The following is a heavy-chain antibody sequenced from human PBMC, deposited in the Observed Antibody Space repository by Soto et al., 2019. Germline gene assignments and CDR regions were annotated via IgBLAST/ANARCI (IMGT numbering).Heavy chain of an antibody. CDR2: IKQDGSEK. Sequence: GGSLRLSCAASGFTFSSYWMSWVRQAPGKGLEWAANIKQDGSEKYYVDSVKGRFTISRDNAKNSLYLQMNSLRAEDTAVYYCARFRVSSWFGELSSWFDPWGQGTLVTVSS. J-gene: IGHJ5*02. V-gene: IGHV3-7*01. CDR3: ARFRVSSWFGELSSWFDP. D-gene: IGHD3-10*01. CDR1: GFTFSSYW.